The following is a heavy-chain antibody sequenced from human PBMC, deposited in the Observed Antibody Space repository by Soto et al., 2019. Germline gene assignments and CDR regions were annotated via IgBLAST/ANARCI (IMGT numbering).Heavy chain of an antibody. Sequence: DVQLVESGGGLVQPGTSLRLSCAASGFIFDDYAMNWVRQAPGKGLEWVSGINWNSGTMVYVDSVKGRFTISRDNAKNSLYLQMNSLRPEDTAYYFCAKGAEYGVVLMSTFDYWGQGTLVTVSS. CDR2: INWNSGTM. V-gene: IGHV3-9*01. CDR1: GFIFDDYA. D-gene: IGHD3-3*01. J-gene: IGHJ4*02. CDR3: AKGAEYGVVLMSTFDY.